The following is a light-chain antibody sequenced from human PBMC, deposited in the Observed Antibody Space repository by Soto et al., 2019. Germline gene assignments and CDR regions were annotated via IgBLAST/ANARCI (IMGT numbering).Light chain of an antibody. Sequence: QSALTQPPSASGSPGQSVTISCTGTSSDVGGYNYVSWYQQHPGKAPKLMISEVSKRPSGVPDRFSGSKSGNTASLTVSGLEAGDEAVYSCTSFAGNNIWVFGGGPKLPAL. CDR2: EVS. CDR1: SSDVGGYNY. J-gene: IGLJ2*01. V-gene: IGLV2-8*01. CDR3: TSFAGNNIWV.